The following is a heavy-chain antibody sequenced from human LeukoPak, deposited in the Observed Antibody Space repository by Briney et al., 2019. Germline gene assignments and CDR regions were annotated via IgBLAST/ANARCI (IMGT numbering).Heavy chain of an antibody. V-gene: IGHV4-39*01. D-gene: IGHD5-12*01. CDR3: ARLAYSGYDRNIDC. J-gene: IGHJ4*02. Sequence: SETLSLTCTVSGGSITSSSHYWGWIRQPPGKGLEWIGIMYYTGTAYYSLSLKSRVTISVDTSKNQFSLKLSSVTAADTAVYYCARLAYSGYDRNIDCWGQGTLVTVSS. CDR2: MYYTGTA. CDR1: GGSITSSSHY.